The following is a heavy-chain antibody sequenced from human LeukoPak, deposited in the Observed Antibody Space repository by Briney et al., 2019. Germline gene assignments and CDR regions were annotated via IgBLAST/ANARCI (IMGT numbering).Heavy chain of an antibody. CDR2: FDPEDGET. CDR3: ATDLRYSSVSHY. J-gene: IGHJ4*02. CDR1: GYTLTELS. V-gene: IGHV1-24*01. Sequence: GASVKVSCKVSGYTLTELSMHWVRQAPAKGLEWMGGFDPEDGETIYAQKFQGRVTMTEDTSTDTAYMELSSLRSEDTAVYYCATDLRYSSVSHYWGQGTLVTVSS. D-gene: IGHD6-19*01.